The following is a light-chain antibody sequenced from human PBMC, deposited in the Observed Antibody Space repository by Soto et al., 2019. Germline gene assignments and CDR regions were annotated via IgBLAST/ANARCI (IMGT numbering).Light chain of an antibody. V-gene: IGKV3-15*01. Sequence: EIVMTQSPATLSVSLGERATLSCRASQSVNSKLAWYQQKPGQAPRLLISGASARVTGVPDRFSGSGSGTEVTLTISSLQSEDSAVYYCQQYDNWPPFTFGPGTRVDIK. CDR2: GAS. J-gene: IGKJ3*01. CDR1: QSVNSK. CDR3: QQYDNWPPFT.